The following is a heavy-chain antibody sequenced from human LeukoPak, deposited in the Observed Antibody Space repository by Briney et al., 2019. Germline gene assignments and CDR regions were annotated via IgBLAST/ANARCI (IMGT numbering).Heavy chain of an antibody. CDR1: GFTFSSYA. CDR2: ISGSGGST. Sequence: GGSLRLSCAASGFTFSSYAMSWVRQAPGKGLEWVSAISGSGGSTYYADSVKGRFTISRDNSKNTLYLQMNSLRAEDTAVYYCAKAGRGYYDSNLDAFDIWGQGTMVTVSS. CDR3: AKAGRGYYDSNLDAFDI. V-gene: IGHV3-23*01. D-gene: IGHD3-22*01. J-gene: IGHJ3*02.